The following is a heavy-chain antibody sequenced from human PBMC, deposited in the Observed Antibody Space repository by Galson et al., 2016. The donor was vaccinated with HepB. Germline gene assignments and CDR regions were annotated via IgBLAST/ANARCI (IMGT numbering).Heavy chain of an antibody. CDR1: GFSLSTSGMR. CDR3: ARIAAAGPYYFGMDV. CDR2: IDWNDNK. Sequence: PALVKPTQTLTLTCTFSGFSLSTSGMRMNWVRQPPGKALEWLARIDWNDNKFYNASLKTRLTISKDTSKNRVVLTMTNMDPVDTATYYCARIAAAGPYYFGMDVWGQGTTVTVSS. J-gene: IGHJ6*02. V-gene: IGHV2-70*04. D-gene: IGHD6-13*01.